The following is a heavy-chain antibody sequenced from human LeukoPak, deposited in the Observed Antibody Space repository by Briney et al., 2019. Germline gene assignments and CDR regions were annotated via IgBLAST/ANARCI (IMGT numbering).Heavy chain of an antibody. V-gene: IGHV3-9*01. Sequence: GGSLRLSCAASGFTFDDYAMHWVRQAPGKGLEWVSGISWNSGSIGYADSVKGRFTISRDNAKNSLYLQMNSLRAEDTAVYYCAIEAPYYYDSSGYYAFDIWGQGTMVTVSS. CDR2: ISWNSGSI. D-gene: IGHD3-22*01. CDR1: GFTFDDYA. J-gene: IGHJ3*02. CDR3: AIEAPYYYDSSGYYAFDI.